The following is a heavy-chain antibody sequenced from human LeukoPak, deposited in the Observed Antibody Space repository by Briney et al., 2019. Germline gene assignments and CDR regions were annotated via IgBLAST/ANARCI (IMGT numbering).Heavy chain of an antibody. V-gene: IGHV4-39*07. Sequence: PSETLSLTCTVSGGSISSSSYYWGWIRQPPGKGLEWIGSIYYSGSTYYNPSLKSRVTISVDTSKNQFSLKLSSVTAADTAVYYCARDPSSGWYGGGQGTLVTVSS. CDR1: GGSISSSSYY. CDR2: IYYSGST. CDR3: ARDPSSGWYG. D-gene: IGHD6-19*01. J-gene: IGHJ4*02.